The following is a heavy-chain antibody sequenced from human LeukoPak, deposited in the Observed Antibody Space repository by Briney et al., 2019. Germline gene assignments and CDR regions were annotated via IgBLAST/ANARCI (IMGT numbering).Heavy chain of an antibody. Sequence: SETLSLTCTVSGGSISSGGYYWSCIRQHPGKGLEWIGYIYYSGSTYYNPSLKSRVTISVDTSKNQFSLKLSSVTAADTAVYYCARDRYADYVSDWGQGTLVTVSS. CDR1: GGSISSGGYY. J-gene: IGHJ4*02. D-gene: IGHD4-17*01. CDR3: ARDRYADYVSD. V-gene: IGHV4-31*03. CDR2: IYYSGST.